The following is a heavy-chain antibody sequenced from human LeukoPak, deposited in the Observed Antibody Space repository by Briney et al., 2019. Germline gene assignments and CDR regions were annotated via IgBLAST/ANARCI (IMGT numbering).Heavy chain of an antibody. CDR3: ARRALSITGQARGETNWFDP. J-gene: IGHJ5*02. D-gene: IGHD1-20*01. V-gene: IGHV1-2*02. CDR2: INPNSGGT. Sequence: ASVKVSCKASGYTFTGYYMHWVRQAPGQGCEWMGWINPNSGGTNYAQKFQGRVTMTRDTSISTAYMELSRLRSDDTAVYYCARRALSITGQARGETNWFDPWGQGTLVTVSS. CDR1: GYTFTGYY.